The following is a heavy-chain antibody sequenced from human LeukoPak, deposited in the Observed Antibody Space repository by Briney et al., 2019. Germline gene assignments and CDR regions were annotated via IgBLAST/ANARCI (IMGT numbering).Heavy chain of an antibody. Sequence: GGSLRLSCAASGFTFSTYVMHWVRQAPGKGLEWVAVMSFDGSNKYYADSVKGRFTISRDNSKNTLYLQMNSLRAEDTAVYYCVRTPGIAAYFDYWGQGTLVTVSS. CDR2: MSFDGSNK. CDR1: GFTFSTYV. D-gene: IGHD6-13*01. CDR3: VRTPGIAAYFDY. V-gene: IGHV3-30-3*01. J-gene: IGHJ4*02.